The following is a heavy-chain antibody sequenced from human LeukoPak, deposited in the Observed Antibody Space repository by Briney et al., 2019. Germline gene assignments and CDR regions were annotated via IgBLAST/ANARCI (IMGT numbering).Heavy chain of an antibody. J-gene: IGHJ6*03. CDR3: ARDYGDFGNYYYYMDV. CDR1: GFTFSSYA. CDR2: ISSNGGST. V-gene: IGHV3-64*02. D-gene: IGHD4-17*01. Sequence: GGSLRLSCAASGFTFSSYAMHWVRQAPGKGLEYVSAISSNGGSTYYADSVKGRFTISRDNSKNTLYLQMGSLRAEDMAVYYCARDYGDFGNYYYYMDVWGKGTTVTVSS.